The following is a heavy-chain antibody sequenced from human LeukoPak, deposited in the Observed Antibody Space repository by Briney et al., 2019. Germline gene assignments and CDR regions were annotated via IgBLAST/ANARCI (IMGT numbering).Heavy chain of an antibody. V-gene: IGHV3-7*01. CDR2: IGEDGSEK. D-gene: IGHD5-12*01. J-gene: IGHJ3*02. CDR3: AREGRGLYSHAFDI. Sequence: PGGSLRLSCAASGFTFSSYWMTWVRQAPGKGLEWVANIGEDGSEKYYVDSVKGRFTISRDNAKNSLYLQVNSLRAEDTAVYYCAREGRGLYSHAFDIWGQGTMVTVSS. CDR1: GFTFSSYW.